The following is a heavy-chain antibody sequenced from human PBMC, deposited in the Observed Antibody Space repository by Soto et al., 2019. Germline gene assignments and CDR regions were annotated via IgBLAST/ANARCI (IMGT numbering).Heavy chain of an antibody. D-gene: IGHD2-15*01. CDR1: GGSISSYY. CDR2: IYYSWST. CDR3: ARGDCIGGSCYPYY. V-gene: IGHV4-59*01. Sequence: SETLSLTCTVSGGSISSYYGSWSRPPPGKGLEWIGYIYYSWSTNYNPSLKSRVTISVDTSKNQFSLKLSSVTAADTAVYYCARGDCIGGSCYPYYWGQGTLVTVSS. J-gene: IGHJ4*02.